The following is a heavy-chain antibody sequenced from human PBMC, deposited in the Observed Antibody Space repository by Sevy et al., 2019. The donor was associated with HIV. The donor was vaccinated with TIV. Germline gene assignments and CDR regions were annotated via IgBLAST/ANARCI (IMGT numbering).Heavy chain of an antibody. CDR2: IIPIFGTA. J-gene: IGHJ3*02. Sequence: VKVSCKASGGTFSSYAISWVRQAPGQGLEWMGGIIPIFGTANYAQKFQGRVTITADESTSTAYMELSSLRSEDTAVYYCARDFVGYYYDSSGYYPGAFDIWGQGTMVTVSS. CDR1: GGTFSSYA. CDR3: ARDFVGYYYDSSGYYPGAFDI. D-gene: IGHD3-22*01. V-gene: IGHV1-69*13.